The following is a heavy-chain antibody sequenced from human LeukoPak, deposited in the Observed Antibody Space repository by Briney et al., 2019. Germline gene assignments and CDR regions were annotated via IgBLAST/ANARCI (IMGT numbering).Heavy chain of an antibody. D-gene: IGHD1-26*01. CDR3: ASERPATENWFFDP. V-gene: IGHV4-4*07. CDR1: GGSISSYY. CDR2: IYTSGST. J-gene: IGHJ2*01. Sequence: SETLSLTCTVSGGSISSYYWSWIRQPAGKGLEWIGRIYTSGSTNYNPSLKSRVTISVDTSKSQFSLNLSSVTAADTAVYYCASERPATENWFFDPWGRGTLVTVSS.